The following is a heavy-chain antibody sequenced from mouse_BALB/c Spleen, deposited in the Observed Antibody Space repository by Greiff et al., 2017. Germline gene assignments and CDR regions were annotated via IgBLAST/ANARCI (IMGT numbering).Heavy chain of an antibody. Sequence: EVMLVESGGGLVQPGGSLRLSCATSGFTFTDYYMSWVRQPPGKALEWLGFIRNKANGYTTEYSASVKGRFTISRDNSQSILYLQMNTLRAEDSATYYCARAYGNYWYFDVRGAGTTVTVSS. CDR3: ARAYGNYWYFDV. CDR2: IRNKANGYTT. D-gene: IGHD2-1*01. V-gene: IGHV7-3*02. CDR1: GFTFTDYY. J-gene: IGHJ1*01.